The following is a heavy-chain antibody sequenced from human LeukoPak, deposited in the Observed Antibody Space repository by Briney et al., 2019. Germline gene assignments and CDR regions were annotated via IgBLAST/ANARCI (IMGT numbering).Heavy chain of an antibody. V-gene: IGHV1-58*02. D-gene: IGHD2-21*02. Sequence: ASVKVSCKASGFTFTSSAMQWVRQARGQRLEWIGWIVVGSGNTNYAQKFQERVTITRDMSTSTAYMELSSLRSEDTAVYYCAARGIGGDSGGYYYYGMDVWGQGTTVTVSS. CDR1: GFTFTSSA. J-gene: IGHJ6*02. CDR2: IVVGSGNT. CDR3: AARGIGGDSGGYYYYGMDV.